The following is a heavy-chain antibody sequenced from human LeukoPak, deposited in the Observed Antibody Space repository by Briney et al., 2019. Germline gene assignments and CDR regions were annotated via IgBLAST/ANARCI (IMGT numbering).Heavy chain of an antibody. V-gene: IGHV1-18*01. D-gene: IGHD3-22*01. CDR1: GYTFTSYG. CDR2: ISAYNGNT. J-gene: IGHJ4*02. Sequence: ASVKVSCKASGYTFTSYGISWVRQAPGQGLEWMGWISAYNGNTNYAQKLQGRVTMTTDTSTSTAYMELRSLRSDDTAVYYCARASALYYDSSGYLPYYFVYWGQGTLVTVSS. CDR3: ARASALYYDSSGYLPYYFVY.